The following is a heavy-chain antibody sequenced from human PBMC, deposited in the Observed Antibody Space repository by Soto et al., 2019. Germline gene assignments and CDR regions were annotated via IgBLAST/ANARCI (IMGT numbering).Heavy chain of an antibody. CDR3: ARERSIVGEDYYYGMDV. CDR1: GFTFSSYD. V-gene: IGHV3-13*01. D-gene: IGHD3-16*02. CDR2: IGTAGDT. J-gene: IGHJ6*02. Sequence: GGSLRLSCAASGFTFSSYDMHWDRQATGKGLEWVSAIGTAGDTYYPGSVKGRFTISRENAKNSLYLQMNSLRAEDTAVYYCARERSIVGEDYYYGMDVWGQGTTVTVSS.